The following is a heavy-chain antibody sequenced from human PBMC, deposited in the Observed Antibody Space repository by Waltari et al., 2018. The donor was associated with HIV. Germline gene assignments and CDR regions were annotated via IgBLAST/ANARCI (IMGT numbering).Heavy chain of an antibody. CDR1: GGSISSGGYY. CDR3: ARSGYELYYYYGMDV. V-gene: IGHV4-31*03. Sequence: QVQLQESGPGLVKPSQTLSLTCTVSGGSISSGGYYWRWIRQHPGKGLEWIGYIYYSGSTYYNPSLKSRVTISVDTSKNQFSLKLSSVTAADTAVYYCARSGYELYYYYGMDVWGQGTTVTVSS. D-gene: IGHD3-22*01. J-gene: IGHJ6*02. CDR2: IYYSGST.